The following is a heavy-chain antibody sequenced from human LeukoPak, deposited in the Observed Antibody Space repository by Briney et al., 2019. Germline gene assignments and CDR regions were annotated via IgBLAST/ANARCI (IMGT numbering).Heavy chain of an antibody. D-gene: IGHD3-22*01. Sequence: SETLSLTCTVSGGSISRGNYYWSWVRQPAGEGLEWIGRVHTSGGTAYNPSLKSRVTVSGDTSKKQFSLKLSSVTAADSAVYYCARGRYYDDSGYYYSFDYWGQGTLVTVSS. CDR2: VHTSGGT. V-gene: IGHV4-61*02. CDR1: GGSISRGNYY. J-gene: IGHJ4*02. CDR3: ARGRYYDDSGYYYSFDY.